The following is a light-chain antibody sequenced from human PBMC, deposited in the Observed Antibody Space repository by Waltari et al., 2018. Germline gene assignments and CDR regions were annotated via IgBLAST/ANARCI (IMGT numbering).Light chain of an antibody. CDR3: QQYYDTELT. V-gene: IGKV4-1*01. CDR1: QSVLYSSNNRNY. Sequence: IVMTQSPDSLAVSLVARASINCKSSQSVLYSSNNRNYLAWYMQKPGQPPKLPLYWASTRESGVPDRFSGSGSGTDFTLTISSLQAEDAAVYYCQQYYDTELTFGGGTKVEIK. CDR2: WAS. J-gene: IGKJ4*01.